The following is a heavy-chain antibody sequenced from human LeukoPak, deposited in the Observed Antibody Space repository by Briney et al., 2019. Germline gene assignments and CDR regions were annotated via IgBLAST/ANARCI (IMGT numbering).Heavy chain of an antibody. CDR2: IDWDDDK. D-gene: IGHD1-26*01. CDR3: ARTPPDSGSYSWFDP. J-gene: IGHJ5*02. CDR1: GFPLSTCGMC. V-gene: IGHV2-70*11. Sequence: SGPALVKPTQTLTLTCTFSGFPLSTCGMCVNWIRQPPGKALEWLARIDWDDDKYYSTSLKTRLTISKDTSKNQVVLTMTNMDPVDTATYYCARTPPDSGSYSWFDPWGQGTLVTVSS.